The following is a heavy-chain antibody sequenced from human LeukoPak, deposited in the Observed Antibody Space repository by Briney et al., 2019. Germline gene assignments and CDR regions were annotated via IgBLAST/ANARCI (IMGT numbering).Heavy chain of an antibody. V-gene: IGHV3-30*18. D-gene: IGHD3-3*01. CDR1: GFTFSSYG. CDR3: AKGPEWLFPPGGESFDY. J-gene: IGHJ4*02. CDR2: ISYDGSNK. Sequence: AGGSLRLSCAASGFTFSSYGMHWVRQAPGKGLEWVAVISYDGSNKYYADSVKGRFTISRDNSKNTLYLQMNSLRAEDTAVYYCAKGPEWLFPPGGESFDYWGQGTLVTVSS.